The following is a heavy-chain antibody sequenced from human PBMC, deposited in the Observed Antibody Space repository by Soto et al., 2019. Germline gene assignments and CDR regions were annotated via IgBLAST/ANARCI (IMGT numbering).Heavy chain of an antibody. D-gene: IGHD3-22*01. J-gene: IGHJ3*02. CDR1: GYTFTGYY. CDR2: INPNSGGT. V-gene: IGHV1-2*04. CDR3: AGGGGYYDSGRGGDAFDI. Sequence: ASVKVSCKASGYTFTGYYMHWVRQAPGQGLEWMGWINPNSGGTNYAQKFQGWVTMTRDTSISTAYMELSRLRSDDTAVYYCAGGGGYYDSGRGGDAFDIWGQGTMVTVSS.